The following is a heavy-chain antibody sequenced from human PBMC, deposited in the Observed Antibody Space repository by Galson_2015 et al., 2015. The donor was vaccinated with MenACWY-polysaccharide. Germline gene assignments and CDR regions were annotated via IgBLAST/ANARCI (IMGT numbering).Heavy chain of an antibody. D-gene: IGHD3-22*01. CDR1: GYTFTNYW. J-gene: IGHJ1*01. V-gene: IGHV5-51*01. CDR3: ARDFSYEGSVFYFFSED. Sequence: QSGAEVKKPGESLKISCKGSGYTFTNYWIGWVRQVPGKGLEWMGIIWPGDSDTRYSPSFQGQVTMSVDRSIGTAYLQWSSLKASNTAIHYCARDFSYEGSVFYFFSEDGGQGPLGAGSS. CDR2: IWPGDSDT.